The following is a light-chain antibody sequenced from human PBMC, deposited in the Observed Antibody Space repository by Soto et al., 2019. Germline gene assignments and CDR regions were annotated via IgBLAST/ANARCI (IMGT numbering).Light chain of an antibody. CDR2: WAT. CDR1: QSLLSNNRNF. CDR3: KQYYRSPLT. J-gene: IGKJ4*01. V-gene: IGKV4-1*01. Sequence: DIVMTQSPDSLAVSLGEKATINCKSSQSLLSNNRNFLAWYQHKPGQPPKALIYWATARESGVPDRFSGSESGTDFTLTSSSLQAEDVAVYYCKQYYRSPLTFGGGTKVEIK.